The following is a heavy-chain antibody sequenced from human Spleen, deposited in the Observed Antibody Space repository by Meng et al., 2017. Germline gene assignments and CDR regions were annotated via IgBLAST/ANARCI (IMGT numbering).Heavy chain of an antibody. CDR2: INTYNGNP. J-gene: IGHJ4*02. CDR3: ARHRSSSWSDY. Sequence: QGKLVQSGSELKKPGASGKVSCKASGYSFTAYAMAWVRQVPGQGLEWMGWINTYNGNPTYAQDFTGRFVFSLDTSVSTAYLQISGLKAEDTAVYYCARHRSSSWSDYWGQGTLVTVSS. V-gene: IGHV7-4-1*02. CDR1: GYSFTAYA. D-gene: IGHD6-13*01.